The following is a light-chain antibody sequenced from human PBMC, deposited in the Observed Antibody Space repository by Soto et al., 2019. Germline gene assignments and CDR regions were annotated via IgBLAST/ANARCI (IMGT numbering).Light chain of an antibody. CDR1: RSNVGNNV. J-gene: IGLJ3*02. Sequence: QSVLTQPPSASATPGQRVTISCSGGRSNVGNNVVSWFQQLPGTAPKLLIYNTNQRPSGVPDRFSGSKSGTSASLAISGLQSEDEGDYYCAAWDDSLNALWVFGGGTKVTVL. V-gene: IGLV1-44*01. CDR2: NTN. CDR3: AAWDDSLNALWV.